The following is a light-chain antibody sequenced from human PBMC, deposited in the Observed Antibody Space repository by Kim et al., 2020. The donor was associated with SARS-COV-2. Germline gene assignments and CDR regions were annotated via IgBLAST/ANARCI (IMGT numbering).Light chain of an antibody. CDR1: QGIGTS. J-gene: IGKJ1*01. CDR2: GTS. Sequence: AIQLAQSPSSLSASLGDRVTITCRASQGIGTSLAWYRQRPGKAPQLLMEGTSTLESGVPSGFTGSGSGTDFILTISSLQPEDFETYYCQQFKSFPPTFGQGTKVEIK. CDR3: QQFKSFPPT. V-gene: IGKV1-13*02.